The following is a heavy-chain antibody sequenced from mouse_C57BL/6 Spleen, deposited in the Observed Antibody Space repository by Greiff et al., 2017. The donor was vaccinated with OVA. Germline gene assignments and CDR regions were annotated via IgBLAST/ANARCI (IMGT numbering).Heavy chain of an antibody. J-gene: IGHJ1*03. CDR2: IYPRSGNT. CDR3: ARWDYSNYDWYFDV. V-gene: IGHV1-81*01. Sequence: QVQLQQSGAELARPGASVKLSCKASGYTFTSYGISWVKQRTGQGLEWIGEIYPRSGNTYYNEKFKGKATLTADKSSSTAYMELRSLTSEDSAVYFCARWDYSNYDWYFDVWGTGTTVTVSS. CDR1: GYTFTSYG. D-gene: IGHD2-5*01.